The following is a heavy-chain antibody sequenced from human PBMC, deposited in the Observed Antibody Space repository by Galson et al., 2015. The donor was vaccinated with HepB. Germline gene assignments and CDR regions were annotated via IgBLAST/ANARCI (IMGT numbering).Heavy chain of an antibody. D-gene: IGHD6-13*01. CDR1: GYTFTLYA. Sequence: SCKASGYTFTLYAMHWVRQAPGQRLEWMGWINDGNGNTKYSQNFQDRVSITRDKSASTAYMELSSLTSEDTAVYYCARGAAAGPYGLDVWGNGTTVTVSS. CDR2: INDGNGNT. CDR3: ARGAAAGPYGLDV. V-gene: IGHV1-3*01. J-gene: IGHJ6*04.